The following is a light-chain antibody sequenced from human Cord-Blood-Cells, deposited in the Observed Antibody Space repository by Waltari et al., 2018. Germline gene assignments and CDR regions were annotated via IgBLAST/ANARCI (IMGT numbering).Light chain of an antibody. V-gene: IGKV4-1*01. J-gene: IGKJ2*01. CDR1: QSVLYSSHNKHY. CDR3: QQYYSAPYT. Sequence: DIVMTQSPDSLAVSLGERATICCKSSQSVLYSSHNKHYLAWYQQKPGQPPKLLICWESTRESGLPARLSGGGSGTDFTLTISSLQTEDVSVCYCQQYYSAPYTVGQATTLEIK. CDR2: WES.